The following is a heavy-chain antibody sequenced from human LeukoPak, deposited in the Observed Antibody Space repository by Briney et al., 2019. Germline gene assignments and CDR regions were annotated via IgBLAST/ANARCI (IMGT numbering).Heavy chain of an antibody. D-gene: IGHD6-19*01. Sequence: PGGSLRLSCAASGFTFSSYAMSWVRQAPGKGLEWVSRINSDGSSTSYADSVKGRFTVSRDNAKNTLYLQMNSLRAEDTAVYYCAALSVQWLDIDYWGQGTLVTVSS. CDR2: INSDGSST. V-gene: IGHV3-74*01. CDR1: GFTFSSYA. CDR3: AALSVQWLDIDY. J-gene: IGHJ4*02.